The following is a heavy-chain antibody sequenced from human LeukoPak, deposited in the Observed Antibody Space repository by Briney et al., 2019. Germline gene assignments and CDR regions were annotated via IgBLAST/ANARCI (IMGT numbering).Heavy chain of an antibody. CDR3: ARDSPPRGMDV. CDR1: GGSISSYY. CDR2: IYTSGST. J-gene: IGHJ6*02. V-gene: IGHV4-4*07. Sequence: PSETLSLTCTVSGGSISSYYWNWIRQPAGNGLEWIGRIYTSGSTNYNPSLKSRVTMSVDTSKNQFSLKLSSVTAADTAVYYCARDSPPRGMDVWGQGTTVTVSS.